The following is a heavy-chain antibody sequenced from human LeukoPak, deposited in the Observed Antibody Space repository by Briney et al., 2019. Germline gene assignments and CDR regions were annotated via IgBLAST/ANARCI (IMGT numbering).Heavy chain of an antibody. CDR3: AGEGGYYYGSGSPSDP. Sequence: SVKVSCKASGGTFSSYAISWVRQAPGQGLEWMGGIIPIFGTANYAQKFQGRVTITADKSTSTAYMELSSLRSEDTAVYSCAGEGGYYYGSGSPSDPWGQGTLVTVSS. CDR1: GGTFSSYA. D-gene: IGHD3-10*01. CDR2: IIPIFGTA. V-gene: IGHV1-69*06. J-gene: IGHJ5*02.